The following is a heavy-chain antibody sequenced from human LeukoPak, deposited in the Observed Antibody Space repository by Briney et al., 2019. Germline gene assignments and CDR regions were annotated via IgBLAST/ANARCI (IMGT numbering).Heavy chain of an antibody. J-gene: IGHJ3*02. CDR3: ARESLDAFDI. CDR2: IYYSGST. V-gene: IGHV4-61*01. Sequence: SEXLSLTXXVXGGSVSSGSYYWSWIRQPPGKGLEWIGYIYYSGSTNYNPSLKSRVTISVDTSKNQFSLKLSSVTAADTAVYYCARESLDAFDIWGQGTMVTVSS. CDR1: GGSVSSGSYY.